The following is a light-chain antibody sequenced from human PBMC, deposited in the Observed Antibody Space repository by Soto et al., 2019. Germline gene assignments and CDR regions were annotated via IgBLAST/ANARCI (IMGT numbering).Light chain of an antibody. Sequence: QSALTQPASVSGSPGQSITISCTGTSSDIGGYYFVSWYQQHQGKAPKLMIYEVTNRPSGVSNRFSGSKSGNTASLTISGLQAEDEADYYCSSYTSRVTRVFGTGTKLTVL. V-gene: IGLV2-14*01. J-gene: IGLJ1*01. CDR3: SSYTSRVTRV. CDR2: EVT. CDR1: SSDIGGYYF.